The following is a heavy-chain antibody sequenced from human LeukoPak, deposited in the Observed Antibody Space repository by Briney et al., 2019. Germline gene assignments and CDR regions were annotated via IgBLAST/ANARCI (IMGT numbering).Heavy chain of an antibody. CDR1: GGSISSYY. D-gene: IGHD3-10*01. J-gene: IGHJ4*02. V-gene: IGHV4-59*01. CDR2: IYYSGST. Sequence: PSETLSLTCTVSGGSISSYYWSWIRQPPGKGLEWIGYIYYSGSTNYNPSLKSRVTISVDTSKNQFSLKLSSVTAADTAVYYCARMYYYGSGSYLIYYFDYWGQGTLVTVSS. CDR3: ARMYYYGSGSYLIYYFDY.